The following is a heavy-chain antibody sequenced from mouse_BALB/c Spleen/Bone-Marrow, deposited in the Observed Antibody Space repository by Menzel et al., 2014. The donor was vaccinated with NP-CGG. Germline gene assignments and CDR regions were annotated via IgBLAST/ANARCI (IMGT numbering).Heavy chain of an antibody. CDR2: IDPANGNT. CDR1: GFNIKDTY. Sequence: VQLQQPGAELVKPGASVKLSCTASGFNIKDTYMHWVKQRPEQGLEWIGRIDPANGNTKYDPKFQGKATITADTSSNTAYLQLSSLTSEDTAVYYCALYYGDVMDYWGQGTSVTVSS. V-gene: IGHV14-3*02. D-gene: IGHD1-1*01. J-gene: IGHJ4*01. CDR3: ALYYGDVMDY.